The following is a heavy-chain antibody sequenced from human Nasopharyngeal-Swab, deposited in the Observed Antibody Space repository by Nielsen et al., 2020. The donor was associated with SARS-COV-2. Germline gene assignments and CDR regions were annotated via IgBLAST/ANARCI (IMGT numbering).Heavy chain of an antibody. CDR3: AREGYSSSSLYYYYYYMDV. D-gene: IGHD6-6*01. V-gene: IGHV4-34*01. J-gene: IGHJ6*03. CDR1: GASFSGYY. Sequence: SETLSLTCGLNGASFSGYYWGWIRQPPGKGLEWIGDITRSGNTNYNPALRSRVTISVATSKGEFSLKLTSVTAADTAVYYCAREGYSSSSLYYYYYYMDVWGKGTTVTVSS. CDR2: ITRSGNT.